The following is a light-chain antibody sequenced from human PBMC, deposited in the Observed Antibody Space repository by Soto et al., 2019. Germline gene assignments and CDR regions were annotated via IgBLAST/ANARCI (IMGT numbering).Light chain of an antibody. CDR1: TSNVGNND. J-gene: IGLJ2*01. CDR2: NNN. CDR3: AAWDDSLIVA. V-gene: IGLV1-44*01. Sequence: QLVLTQPPSASGTPGQRVTISCSGSTSNVGNNDVNWYQQLPGTAPKLLMYNNNQRPSGVPDRFSGSKSGTSASLAISGLQSEDEADYYCAAWDDSLIVAFGGGTQLTVL.